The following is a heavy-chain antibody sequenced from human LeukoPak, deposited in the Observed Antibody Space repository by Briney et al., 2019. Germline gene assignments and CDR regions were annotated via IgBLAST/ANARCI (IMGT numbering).Heavy chain of an antibody. D-gene: IGHD5-18*01. CDR3: AKEPGGYTYGTGYYFDY. CDR2: IRYDGSDK. V-gene: IGHV3-30*02. J-gene: IGHJ4*02. Sequence: PGGSLRLSCTASGFTFSNYDIHWVRQAPGKGLEWVAFIRYDGSDKYYGDSVKGRFTISRDNSKNTLYLQMNSLRAEDTAVYYCAKEPGGYTYGTGYYFDYWGQGTLVTVSS. CDR1: GFTFSNYD.